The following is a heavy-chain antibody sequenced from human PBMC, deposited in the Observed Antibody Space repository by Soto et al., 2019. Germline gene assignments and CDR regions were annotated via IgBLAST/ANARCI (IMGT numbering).Heavy chain of an antibody. Sequence: GGSLRLSCAASGFTFSSYGMHWVRQAPGKGLEWVAVISYDGSNKYYADSVKGRFTISRDNSKNTLYLQMNSLRAEDTAVYYCAKDGRWIQSSYFDYWGQGTLVTVSS. CDR2: ISYDGSNK. CDR3: AKDGRWIQSSYFDY. D-gene: IGHD1-26*01. J-gene: IGHJ4*02. CDR1: GFTFSSYG. V-gene: IGHV3-30*18.